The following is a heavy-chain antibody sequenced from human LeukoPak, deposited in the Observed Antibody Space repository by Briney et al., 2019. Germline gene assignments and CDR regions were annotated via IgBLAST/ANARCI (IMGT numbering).Heavy chain of an antibody. J-gene: IGHJ4*02. Sequence: ASVKVSCKASGYTFTSYGISWVRQAPGQGLEWMGIINPSGGSTSYAQKFQGRVTMTRDTSTSTVYMELSSLRSEDTAVYYCARDSGIAVALDYWGQGTLVTVSS. CDR3: ARDSGIAVALDY. CDR1: GYTFTSYG. CDR2: INPSGGST. D-gene: IGHD6-19*01. V-gene: IGHV1-46*01.